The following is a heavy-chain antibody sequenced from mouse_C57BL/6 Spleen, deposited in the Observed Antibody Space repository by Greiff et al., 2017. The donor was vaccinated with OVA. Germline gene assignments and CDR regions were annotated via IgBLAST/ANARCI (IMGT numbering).Heavy chain of an antibody. Sequence: QVQLKESGAELVRPGTSVKMSCKASGYTFTNYWIGWAKQRPGHGLEWIGDIYPGGGYTNYNEKFKGKATLTADKSSSTAYMQFSSLTSEDSAIYYCARLGDYDGYWYFDVWGTGTTVTVSS. V-gene: IGHV1-63*01. CDR2: IYPGGGYT. CDR1: GYTFTNYW. J-gene: IGHJ1*03. D-gene: IGHD2-4*01. CDR3: ARLGDYDGYWYFDV.